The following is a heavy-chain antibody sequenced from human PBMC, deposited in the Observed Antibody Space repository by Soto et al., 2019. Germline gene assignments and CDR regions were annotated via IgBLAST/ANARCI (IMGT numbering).Heavy chain of an antibody. CDR2: ISYDGSNK. CDR1: GFTFSSYG. D-gene: IGHD2-2*01. CDR3: AKRGGVVVPNWGGDYYYGMDV. V-gene: IGHV3-30*18. Sequence: QVQLVESGGGVVQPGRSLRLSCAASGFTFSSYGMHWVRQAPGKGLEWVAVISYDGSNKYYADSVKGRFTISRDNSKNPLYLQMNSLRAEDTAVYYCAKRGGVVVPNWGGDYYYGMDVWGQGTTVTVSS. J-gene: IGHJ6*02.